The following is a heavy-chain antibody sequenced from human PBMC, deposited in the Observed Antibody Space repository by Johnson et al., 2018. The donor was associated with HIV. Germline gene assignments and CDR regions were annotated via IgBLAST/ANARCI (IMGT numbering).Heavy chain of an antibody. CDR3: ARAYTYGAFDI. V-gene: IGHV3-7*01. CDR1: GFTFSSYW. D-gene: IGHD5-18*01. Sequence: VLLVESGGGLVQPGGSLRLSCAASGFTFSSYWISWVRQAPGKGLEWVANIKQDGSEKYYVDSVKGRFTISRDNAKNSLYLQMNSLRAEDTAVYYCARAYTYGAFDIWGQGTTVTISS. J-gene: IGHJ3*02. CDR2: IKQDGSEK.